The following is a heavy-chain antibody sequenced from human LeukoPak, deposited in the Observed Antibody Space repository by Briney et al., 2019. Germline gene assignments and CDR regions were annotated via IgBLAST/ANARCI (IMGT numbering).Heavy chain of an antibody. V-gene: IGHV4-59*01. CDR1: GGSISSYY. CDR3: ARVSNYGYSYGIKYYYYMDV. J-gene: IGHJ6*03. D-gene: IGHD5-18*01. CDR2: IYYSGST. Sequence: SETLSLTCTVSGGSISSYYWSWIRQPPGKGLEWIGYIYYSGSTNYNPSLKSRVTISVDTSKNQFSLKLSSVTAADTAVYYCARVSNYGYSYGIKYYYYMDVWGKGTTVTVSS.